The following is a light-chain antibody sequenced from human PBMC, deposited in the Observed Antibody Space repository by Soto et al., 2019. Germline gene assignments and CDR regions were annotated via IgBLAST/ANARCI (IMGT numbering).Light chain of an antibody. V-gene: IGKV3-11*01. J-gene: IGKJ5*01. CDR1: QSVSSY. Sequence: IVLTQSPSTLSLSPGERATLSCRASQSVSSYLAWYQQKPGQAPRLLIYDASNRATGIPARFSGSGSGADFTLTISSLEPEDFAVYYCQQRSNWPLTCGQGTRME. CDR3: QQRSNWPLT. CDR2: DAS.